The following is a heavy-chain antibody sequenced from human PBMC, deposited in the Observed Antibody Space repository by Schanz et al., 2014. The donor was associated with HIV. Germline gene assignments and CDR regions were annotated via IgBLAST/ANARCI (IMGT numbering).Heavy chain of an antibody. V-gene: IGHV1-69*12. J-gene: IGHJ6*02. Sequence: QVQLVQSGAEVKKPGSSVMVSCKTSGGTFTNYAISWVRQAPGQGLQWMGGIIPFFGTANYAQTLQGRLTITADEYTGTAYMELSSLRSADTAVYFCARAAFSSEYYYGMDVWGQGTTVIVSS. CDR3: ARAAFSSEYYYGMDV. CDR2: IIPFFGTA. D-gene: IGHD3-3*02. CDR1: GGTFTNYA.